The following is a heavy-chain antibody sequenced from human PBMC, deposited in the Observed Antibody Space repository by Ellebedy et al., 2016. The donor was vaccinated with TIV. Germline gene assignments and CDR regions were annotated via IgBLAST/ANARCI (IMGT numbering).Heavy chain of an antibody. CDR1: GGSISSYS. CDR2: IYYSGST. V-gene: IGHV4-39*01. CDR3: ARHSGGHIVVVTAILNAFDI. D-gene: IGHD2-21*02. Sequence: SETLSLTCTVSGGSISSYSWSWIRQPPGKGLEWIGSIYYSGSTYYNPSLKSRVTISVDTSKNQFSLKLSSVTAADTAVYYCARHSGGHIVVVTAILNAFDIWGQGTMVTVSS. J-gene: IGHJ3*02.